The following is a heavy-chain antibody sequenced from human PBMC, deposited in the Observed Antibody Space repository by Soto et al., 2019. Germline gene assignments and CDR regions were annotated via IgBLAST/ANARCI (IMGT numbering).Heavy chain of an antibody. CDR1: GLIFSDYH. J-gene: IGHJ6*02. D-gene: IGHD6-19*01. V-gene: IGHV3-72*01. Sequence: EVQLVESGGGLVQPGGSLRLSCAASGLIFSDYHMDWVRQAPGKGLEWVGRIRRKANSYTTEYAASVKGRFTISRDDSKNSLYLLMNSLKSEDTAVYYCAMLGGWSGGSSGMEVWGRGTTVTVSS. CDR2: IRRKANSYTT. CDR3: AMLGGWSGGSSGMEV.